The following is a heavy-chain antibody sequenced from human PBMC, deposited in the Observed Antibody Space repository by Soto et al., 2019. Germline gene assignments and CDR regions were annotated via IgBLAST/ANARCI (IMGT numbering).Heavy chain of an antibody. Sequence: QITLKESGPTLVKPTQTLTLTFTFSGFSRSTRGVAVGWFRQPPGNALEWLALLYWDEDKWYSTSLKSRLTMTVDTSQNPVVPTLTNMHPVDTATYYCAHRPRGYAYYFDYWGQGNLVTVSS. CDR3: AHRPRGYAYYFDY. CDR2: LYWDEDK. D-gene: IGHD5-12*01. V-gene: IGHV2-5*02. CDR1: GFSRSTRGVA. J-gene: IGHJ4*02.